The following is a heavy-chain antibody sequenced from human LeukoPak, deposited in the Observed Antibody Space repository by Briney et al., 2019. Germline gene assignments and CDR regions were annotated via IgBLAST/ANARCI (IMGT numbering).Heavy chain of an antibody. Sequence: GGSLRLSCAASGFTFSNYRMNWVRQAPGKGLEWVSSISGSSSYIYYSDSVKGRFTISRDNAKNSLYLQMNSLRAEDTAVYYCARSSRSSGYYSDYWGQGTLVTVSS. D-gene: IGHD3-22*01. CDR1: GFTFSNYR. CDR3: ARSSRSSGYYSDY. CDR2: ISGSSSYI. J-gene: IGHJ4*02. V-gene: IGHV3-21*01.